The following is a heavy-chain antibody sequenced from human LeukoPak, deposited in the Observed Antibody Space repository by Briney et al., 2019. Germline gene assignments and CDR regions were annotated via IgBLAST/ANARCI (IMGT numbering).Heavy chain of an antibody. D-gene: IGHD3-22*01. J-gene: IGHJ4*02. Sequence: GGSLRLSCAASGFTFSSYSMNWVRQAPGKGLEWVSSISSSSSYIYYADSVKGRFTISRDNAKNSLYLQMNSLRAEDTAVYYCARDPHYYDSSGYPHWGQGTLVTVSS. CDR3: ARDPHYYDSSGYPH. CDR1: GFTFSSYS. V-gene: IGHV3-21*01. CDR2: ISSSSSYI.